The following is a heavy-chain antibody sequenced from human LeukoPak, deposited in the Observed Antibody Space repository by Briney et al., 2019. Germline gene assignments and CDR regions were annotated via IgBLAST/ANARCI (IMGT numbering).Heavy chain of an antibody. CDR2: INHSGST. CDR3: ARRIAVAGSNYFDY. Sequence: PSETLSLTCAVYGGSFSGYYWSWIRQPPGKGRGWMGEINHSGSTNYNPSLKSRVTISVDTSKNQFSLKLSSVTAADTAVYYCARRIAVAGSNYFDYWGQGTLVTVSS. V-gene: IGHV4-34*01. D-gene: IGHD6-19*01. CDR1: GGSFSGYY. J-gene: IGHJ4*02.